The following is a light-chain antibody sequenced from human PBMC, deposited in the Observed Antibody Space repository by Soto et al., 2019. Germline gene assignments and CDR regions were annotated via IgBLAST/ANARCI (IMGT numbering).Light chain of an antibody. Sequence: EIVMTQSPATLSVSPGEGATLSCRASQSVSSDLVWYQQKPGQAPRLLIYDGSTRATGIPARFSGSGSGTNFTLTIRSLQSEDFAVYYCQQYNIWPRTFGQGTKVDIK. CDR2: DGS. V-gene: IGKV3-15*01. J-gene: IGKJ1*01. CDR1: QSVSSD. CDR3: QQYNIWPRT.